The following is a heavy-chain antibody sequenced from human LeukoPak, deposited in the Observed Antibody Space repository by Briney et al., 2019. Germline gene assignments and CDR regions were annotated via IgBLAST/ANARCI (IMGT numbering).Heavy chain of an antibody. D-gene: IGHD2-2*01. CDR2: IIPIFGTA. V-gene: IGHV1-69*05. CDR1: GGTFSSYA. CDR3: ARGPFRGIVVVTGWYFDL. Sequence: AASVKVSCKASGGTFSSYAISWVRQAPGQGLEWMGGIIPIFGTANYAQKFQGRVTITTDESTSTAYMELSSLRSEDTAVYYCARGPFRGIVVVTGWYFDLWGRGTLVTVSS. J-gene: IGHJ2*01.